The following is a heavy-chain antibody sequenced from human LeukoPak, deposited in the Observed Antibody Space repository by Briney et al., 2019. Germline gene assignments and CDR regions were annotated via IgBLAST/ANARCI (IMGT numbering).Heavy chain of an antibody. J-gene: IGHJ4*02. CDR1: GITVSNYN. CDR2: IRESGGGT. V-gene: IGHV3-23*01. CDR3: AKRGVVFRGILIRGFHKPASYFYY. D-gene: IGHD3-10*01. Sequence: GGSLRLSCVVSGITVSNYNMSWVRQAPGKGLEWVSGIRESGGGTNYADSVKGRFTISRDNSMNTVNLQMNRLRAEDTAVYFCAKRGVVFRGILIRGFHKPASYFYYWGQGILVTVSS.